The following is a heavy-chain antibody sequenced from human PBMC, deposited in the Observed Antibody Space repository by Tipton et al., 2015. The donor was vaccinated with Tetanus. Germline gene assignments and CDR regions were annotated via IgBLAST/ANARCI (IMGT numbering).Heavy chain of an antibody. CDR1: GGSISSDAHY. J-gene: IGHJ6*02. CDR3: ARTPDYYYGMDV. CDR2: ISHSGTT. Sequence: TLSLTCTVSGGSISSDAHYWSWIRQAPGKGLEWLGYISHSGTTNYNPSLKSRVTISKDKSKNQDFLRLNSGTAADTAVYFCARTPDYYYGMDVWGQGTTVTVSS. V-gene: IGHV4-30-4*01.